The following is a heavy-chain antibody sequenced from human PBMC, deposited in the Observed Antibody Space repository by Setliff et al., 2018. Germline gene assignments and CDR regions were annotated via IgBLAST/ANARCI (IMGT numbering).Heavy chain of an antibody. CDR3: SRFGLYYESFYGGGDYSSSGMDV. D-gene: IGHD3-16*01. Sequence: GESLKISCKSSGYTFTNYWIGWVRQMPGKGLEWMGIIYPDDSDARYSPSFRGQVTISVDKSISTAYLQWSILKASDTAMYYCSRFGLYYESFYGGGDYSSSGMDVWGQGTTVTVSS. V-gene: IGHV5-51*01. J-gene: IGHJ6*02. CDR2: IYPDDSDA. CDR1: GYTFTNYW.